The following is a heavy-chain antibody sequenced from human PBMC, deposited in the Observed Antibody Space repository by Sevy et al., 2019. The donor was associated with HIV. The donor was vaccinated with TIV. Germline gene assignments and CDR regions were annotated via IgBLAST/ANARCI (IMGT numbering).Heavy chain of an antibody. Sequence: ASVKVSCKASGYTFTGYYMHWVRQAPGQGLEWMGWINPNSGGTNYAQKFQGWVTMTRDTSISTAYMELSRLRSDDTAVYYCARTSSGWYSDAFDIWGQGTMVTVSS. CDR1: GYTFTGYY. D-gene: IGHD6-19*01. CDR2: INPNSGGT. CDR3: ARTSSGWYSDAFDI. V-gene: IGHV1-2*04. J-gene: IGHJ3*02.